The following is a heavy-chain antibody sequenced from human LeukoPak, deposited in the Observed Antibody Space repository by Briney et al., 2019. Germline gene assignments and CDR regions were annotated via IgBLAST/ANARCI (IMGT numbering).Heavy chain of an antibody. Sequence: SETLSLTCTVSGGSISSYYWSWIRQPPGKGLEWIGYIYYSGSTNYNPSLKSRVTISVDPSKNQFSLKLSSVTAVDTAVYYCARYYGSGSYYKGFDYWGQGTLVTVSS. J-gene: IGHJ4*02. CDR3: ARYYGSGSYYKGFDY. CDR2: IYYSGST. V-gene: IGHV4-59*08. D-gene: IGHD3-10*01. CDR1: GGSISSYY.